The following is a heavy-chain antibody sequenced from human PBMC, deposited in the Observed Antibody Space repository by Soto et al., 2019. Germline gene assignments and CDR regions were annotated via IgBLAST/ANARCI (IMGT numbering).Heavy chain of an antibody. CDR2: SIPVFGTA. Sequence: QVQLVQSGSEVKKPGTSVKLSCKTSGGTFRNYAINCVRLAPGQGLEWMGGSIPVFGTANYAQTFQGRFTITADDSTNTDYMELNRLRSEDTAVYYCAKPLQKQQWVRGALDHWGKGTLVTVAS. CDR3: AKPLQKQQWVRGALDH. V-gene: IGHV1-69*01. CDR1: GGTFRNYA. D-gene: IGHD6-13*01. J-gene: IGHJ1*01.